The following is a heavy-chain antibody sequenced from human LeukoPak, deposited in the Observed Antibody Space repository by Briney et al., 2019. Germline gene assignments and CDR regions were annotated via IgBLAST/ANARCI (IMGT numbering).Heavy chain of an antibody. D-gene: IGHD2-15*01. CDR2: ISGSGGST. Sequence: GGSLRLSCAASGFTFSSYAMSWVRQAPGKGLEWVSAISGSGGSTYYADSVKGRFTISRDNSKNTLYLQMNSLRAEDTAVYYCASIPRGDIVVVVAGNYYYGMDVWGQGTTVTVSS. CDR1: GFTFSSYA. CDR3: ASIPRGDIVVVVAGNYYYGMDV. J-gene: IGHJ6*02. V-gene: IGHV3-23*01.